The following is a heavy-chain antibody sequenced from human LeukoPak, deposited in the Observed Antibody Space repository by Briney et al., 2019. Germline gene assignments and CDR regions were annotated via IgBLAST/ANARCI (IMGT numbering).Heavy chain of an antibody. CDR3: AREQVGGYSYGLDY. D-gene: IGHD5-18*01. J-gene: IGHJ4*02. CDR1: GYTFTSYY. V-gene: IGHV1-46*01. CDR2: INPNGGST. Sequence: GASVKVSCKASGYTFTSYYEHWVRQAPGQGLEWMTRINPNGGSTRYAQRFQGRVTMTRDTSTSTVYMELSSLRSEDTAVYYCAREQVGGYSYGLDYWGQGTLVTVSS.